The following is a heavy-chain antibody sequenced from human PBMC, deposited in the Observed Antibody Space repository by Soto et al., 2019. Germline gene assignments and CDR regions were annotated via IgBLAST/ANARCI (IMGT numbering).Heavy chain of an antibody. CDR2: IYYTGIT. CDR1: GASINSYH. V-gene: IGHV4-59*08. J-gene: IGHJ4*02. CDR3: ATLRGLGVVSPYFDY. Sequence: SETLSLTCPVSGASINSYHRTWIRQPPGKGLEWIAYIYYTGITNLNPSLKSRVTISMDTSKKQFSLKLRSVTAADTAVYFCATLRGLGVVSPYFDYWGQGLMVTVSS. D-gene: IGHD3-10*01.